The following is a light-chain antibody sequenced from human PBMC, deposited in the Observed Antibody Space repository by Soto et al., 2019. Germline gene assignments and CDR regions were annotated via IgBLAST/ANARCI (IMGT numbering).Light chain of an antibody. CDR1: SGHSSYT. CDR2: LKSDGSH. Sequence: QSVLTQSPSASASLGASVKLTCTLSSGHSSYTIAWHQQRPEKGTRYLMRLKSDGSHNKGDGIPDRFSGSSSGAERYLTIPSLQSEDEADYYCQAWGTGIVVFGGGTKVIVL. J-gene: IGLJ2*01. V-gene: IGLV4-69*01. CDR3: QAWGTGIVV.